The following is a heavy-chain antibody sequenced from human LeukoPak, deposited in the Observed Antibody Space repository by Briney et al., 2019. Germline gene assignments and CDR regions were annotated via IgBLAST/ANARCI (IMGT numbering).Heavy chain of an antibody. CDR1: GASISDYY. CDR3: ARLSGYPRGSYFDY. CDR2: IYASGTI. V-gene: IGHV4-4*07. J-gene: IGHJ4*02. D-gene: IGHD3-10*01. Sequence: SETLSLTCTVSGASISDYYWNWIRQPAGKGLEWIGRIYASGTINYNPSLKSRVIMSVDTSKNQFSLKLSSVTAADTAVYYCARLSGYPRGSYFDYWGQGTLVTVSS.